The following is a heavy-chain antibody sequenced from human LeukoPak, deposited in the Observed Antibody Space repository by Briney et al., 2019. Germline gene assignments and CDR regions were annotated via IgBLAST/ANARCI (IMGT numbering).Heavy chain of an antibody. CDR2: IYYSGST. Sequence: SQTLSLTCTVSGGSISSGDYYWSWIRQPPGKGLEWIGYIYYSGSTYYNPSLKSRVTISVDTSKNQFSLKLSSVTAADTAVYYCARGGYYYDSSGYYQHWGQGTLVTVSS. CDR3: ARGGYYYDSSGYYQH. J-gene: IGHJ4*02. V-gene: IGHV4-30-4*01. D-gene: IGHD3-22*01. CDR1: GGSISSGDYY.